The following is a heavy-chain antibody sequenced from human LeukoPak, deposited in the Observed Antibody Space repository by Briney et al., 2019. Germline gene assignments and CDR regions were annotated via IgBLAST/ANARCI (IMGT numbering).Heavy chain of an antibody. CDR3: ARGSALGDYFDY. CDR2: IYYSGST. Sequence: SETLSLTCTVSGGSISSSSYYWGWIRQPPGKGLEWIGSIYYSGSTYYNPSLKSRVTISVDTSKNQFSLKLSSVTAADTAVYYCARGSALGDYFDYWGQGTLVTVSS. J-gene: IGHJ4*02. CDR1: GGSISSSSYY. V-gene: IGHV4-39*01.